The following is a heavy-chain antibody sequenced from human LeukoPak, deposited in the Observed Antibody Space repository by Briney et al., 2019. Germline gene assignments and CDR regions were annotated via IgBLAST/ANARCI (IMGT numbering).Heavy chain of an antibody. CDR3: AKAQQWETPHWCDP. D-gene: IGHD1-26*01. V-gene: IGHV3-23*01. J-gene: IGHJ5*02. Sequence: GGSLRLSCAASGFTFSSYAMSWVRQAPGKGLEWVSAISAGGGSTYYADSVKGRFTISRDNSRNTLYLQMNSLRVEDTAVYYCAKAQQWETPHWCDPRGEGALVTVSS. CDR1: GFTFSSYA. CDR2: ISAGGGST.